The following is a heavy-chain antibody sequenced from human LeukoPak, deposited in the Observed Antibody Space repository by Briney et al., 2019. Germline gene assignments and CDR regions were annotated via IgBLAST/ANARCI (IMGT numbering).Heavy chain of an antibody. V-gene: IGHV4-59*01. CDR1: GGSISSYY. Sequence: SETLSLTCTVSGGSISSYYWSWIRQPPGKGLEWIGYVYYSGSTNYNPSLKSRVTISVDTSKNQFSLKLSSVTAADTAAYYCARDAPPDYGDYAWFDPWGQGTLVTVSS. D-gene: IGHD4-17*01. CDR3: ARDAPPDYGDYAWFDP. CDR2: VYYSGST. J-gene: IGHJ5*02.